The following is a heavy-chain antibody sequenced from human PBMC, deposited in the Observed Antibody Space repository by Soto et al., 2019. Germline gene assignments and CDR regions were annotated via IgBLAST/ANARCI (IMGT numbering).Heavy chain of an antibody. Sequence: QVQLVQSGPEVKKPGASVKVSCKGSGYTFSNYGVTWVRQAPGQGLERLGWVSAYNRNTDYAQKFEDRATMTIDTSTNTAYLELRGLTPDDPAVYYCARERRWEPLLYWGQGTL. J-gene: IGHJ4*02. D-gene: IGHD1-26*01. CDR1: GYTFSNYG. V-gene: IGHV1-18*01. CDR2: VSAYNRNT. CDR3: ARERRWEPLLY.